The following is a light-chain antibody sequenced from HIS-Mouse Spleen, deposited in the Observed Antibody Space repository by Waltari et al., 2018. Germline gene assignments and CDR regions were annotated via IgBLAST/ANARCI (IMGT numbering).Light chain of an antibody. Sequence: SYKLTQPPSVSVSPGQTARITCSGDALPKKYAYWYQQKSGQAPVLVIYEDSKRPPGIPERFSGSSSGTMATLTISGAQVEDEADYYCYSTDSSGNHRVFGGGTKLTVL. CDR2: EDS. CDR3: YSTDSSGNHRV. V-gene: IGLV3-10*01. CDR1: ALPKKY. J-gene: IGLJ2*01.